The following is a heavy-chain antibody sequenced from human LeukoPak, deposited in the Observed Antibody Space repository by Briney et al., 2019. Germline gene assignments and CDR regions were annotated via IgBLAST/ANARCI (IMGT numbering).Heavy chain of an antibody. CDR3: AKSRNNWEDSHFDY. V-gene: IGHV3-23*01. D-gene: IGHD1-20*01. CDR1: GFTFSSYA. CDR2: ISGSGGST. Sequence: GGSLRLSCAASGFTFSSYAMSWVRQAPGKGLEWVSVISGSGGSTYYADSVKGRFTISRDNSKNTLYLQVNSLRAEDTAVYYCAKSRNNWEDSHFDYWGQGTLVTVSS. J-gene: IGHJ4*02.